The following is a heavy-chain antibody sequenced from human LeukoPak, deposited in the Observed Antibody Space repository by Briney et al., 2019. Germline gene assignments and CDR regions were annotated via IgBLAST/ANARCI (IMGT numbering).Heavy chain of an antibody. J-gene: IGHJ4*02. CDR2: ISYDGSNK. V-gene: IGHV3-30*19. CDR1: GFTFTNYG. CDR3: ARTLSAVAGFLDY. Sequence: PGGSLRLSCAASGFTFTNYGVHWVRQAPGKGLEWVAVISYDGSNKYYADSVKGRFTISRDNSKNTLYLQMNSLRAEDTAVYYCARTLSAVAGFLDYWGQGTLVTVSS. D-gene: IGHD6-19*01.